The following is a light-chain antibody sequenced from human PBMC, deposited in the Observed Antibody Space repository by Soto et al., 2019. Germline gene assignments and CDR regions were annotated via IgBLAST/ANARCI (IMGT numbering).Light chain of an antibody. CDR1: KSVSSSY. Sequence: EIVLTQSPGTLSLSPGERATLSCRASKSVSSSYLAWYQQKPGQAPRPLIYGASSRATGIPDRFSGSGSGTDFTLTISRLEPEDFAVYYCHQYGSSRMYTFGQGTKLEIK. J-gene: IGKJ2*01. V-gene: IGKV3-20*01. CDR3: HQYGSSRMYT. CDR2: GAS.